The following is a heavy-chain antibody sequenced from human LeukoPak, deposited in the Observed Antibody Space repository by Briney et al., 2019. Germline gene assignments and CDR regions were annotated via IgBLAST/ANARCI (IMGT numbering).Heavy chain of an antibody. J-gene: IGHJ4*03. D-gene: IGHD2-2*01. CDR1: GGSISSGGYS. Sequence: SQTLSLTCAVSGGSISSGGYSWSWIRQPPGKGLEWIGYIYHSGSTYYNPSLKSRVTISVDRSKNQFSLKLSSVTAADTAVYYCARVKGNLEVPAATYYFDYWGQGTTVTVSS. V-gene: IGHV4-30-2*01. CDR3: ARVKGNLEVPAATYYFDY. CDR2: IYHSGST.